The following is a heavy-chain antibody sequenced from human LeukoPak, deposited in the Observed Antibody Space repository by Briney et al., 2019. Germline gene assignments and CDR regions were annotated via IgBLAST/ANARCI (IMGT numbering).Heavy chain of an antibody. J-gene: IGHJ4*02. CDR1: GFTFSSYW. V-gene: IGHV3-23*01. Sequence: GGSLRLSCAASGFTFSSYWMSWVRQAPGKGLEWVSAISGSGGSTYYADSVKGRFTISRDNSKNTLYLQMNSLRAEDTAVYYCAKSRGSTSCYRYWGQGTLVTVSS. CDR2: ISGSGGST. D-gene: IGHD2-2*02. CDR3: AKSRGSTSCYRY.